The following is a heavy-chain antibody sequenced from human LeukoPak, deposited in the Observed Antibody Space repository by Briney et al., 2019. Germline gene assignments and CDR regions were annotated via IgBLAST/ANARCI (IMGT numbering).Heavy chain of an antibody. CDR2: INADGSRT. CDR1: GSTFSTYW. CDR3: ARGLSGDN. Sequence: GGSLRLSCAASGSTFSTYWMHWVRQVPGKGLVWVSRINADGSRTDYADSVRGRFTTTRDNAQNTLYLQMNSLRAEDTAVYYCARGLSGDNWGQGTLVTVSS. J-gene: IGHJ4*02. D-gene: IGHD3-10*01. V-gene: IGHV3-74*01.